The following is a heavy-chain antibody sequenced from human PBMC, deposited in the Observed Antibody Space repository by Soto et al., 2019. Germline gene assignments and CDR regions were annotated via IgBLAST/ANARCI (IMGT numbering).Heavy chain of an antibody. CDR3: AREARIYYDSSGYIGY. J-gene: IGHJ4*02. CDR2: ISAYNGNT. Sequence: GALGKVSCKASGYTFTSYGISWVRQAPGQGLEWMGWISAYNGNTNYAQKLQGRVTMTTDTSTSTAYMELRSLRSDDTAVYYCAREARIYYDSSGYIGYWGQGTLVTVSS. CDR1: GYTFTSYG. V-gene: IGHV1-18*04. D-gene: IGHD3-22*01.